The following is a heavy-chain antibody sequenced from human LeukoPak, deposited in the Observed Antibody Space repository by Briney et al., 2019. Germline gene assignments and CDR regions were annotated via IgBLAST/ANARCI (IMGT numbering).Heavy chain of an antibody. CDR1: GGSFSGYY. CDR3: ARGRWLRSSFDY. Sequence: SETLSLTCAVYGGSFSGYYWSWIRQPPGKGLEWIGEINHSGSTNYNPSLKSRATISVDTSKNQFSLKLSSVAAADTAVYYCARGRWLRSSFDYWGQGTLVTVSS. J-gene: IGHJ4*02. CDR2: INHSGST. D-gene: IGHD5-12*01. V-gene: IGHV4-34*01.